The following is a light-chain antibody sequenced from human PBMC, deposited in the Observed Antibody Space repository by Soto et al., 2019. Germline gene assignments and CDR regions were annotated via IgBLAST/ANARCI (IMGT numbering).Light chain of an antibody. CDR2: LNSDGSH. CDR3: QTWGSGIHVV. J-gene: IGLJ2*01. V-gene: IGLV4-69*01. Sequence: QSVLTQSPSASASLGASVNLTCTLSSGHNSYAIAWHQQQPEKGPRYLMRLNSDGSHSKGDGIPDRFSGSSSGAERYLTISRVQSEDEADYYCQTWGSGIHVVFGGGTKLTVL. CDR1: SGHNSYA.